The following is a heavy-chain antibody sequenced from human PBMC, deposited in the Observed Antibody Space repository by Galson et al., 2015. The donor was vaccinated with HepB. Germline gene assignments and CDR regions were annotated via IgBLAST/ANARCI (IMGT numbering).Heavy chain of an antibody. CDR1: GFTFSSYA. J-gene: IGHJ3*01. V-gene: IGHV3-30*04. CDR2: ISYDGSNK. CDR3: ARDGSLDDYVWGSPGGL. D-gene: IGHD3-16*01. Sequence: SLRLSCAASGFTFSSYAMHWVRQAPGKGLEWVAVISYDGSNKYYADSVKGRFTISRDNSKNTLYLQMNSLRAEDTAVYYCARDGSLDDYVWGSPGGLWGQGTMVTVSS.